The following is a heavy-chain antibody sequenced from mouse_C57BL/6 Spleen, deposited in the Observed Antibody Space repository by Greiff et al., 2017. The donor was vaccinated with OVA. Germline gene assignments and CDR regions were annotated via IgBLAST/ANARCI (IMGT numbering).Heavy chain of an antibody. CDR2: IDPSDSYT. D-gene: IGHD1-1*01. CDR1: GYTFTSYW. CDR3: ARHGSHFDY. V-gene: IGHV1-50*01. J-gene: IGHJ2*01. Sequence: VQLQQPGAELVKPGASVKLSCKASGYTFTSYWMQWVKQRPGQGLEWIGEIDPSDSYTNYNQKFKGKATLTVDTSSSTAYMQLSSLTSEDSAVYYCARHGSHFDYWGQGTTLTVSS.